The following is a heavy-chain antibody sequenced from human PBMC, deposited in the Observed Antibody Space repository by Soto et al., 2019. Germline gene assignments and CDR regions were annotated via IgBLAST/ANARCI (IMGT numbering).Heavy chain of an antibody. Sequence: QVQLVQSGAEVKKPGASVKVSCKASGYTFTSYGVSWVRQAPGKGLEWMGWISAYNGKTDYAQKLQGRVTMTKDTSPSTGDMELRSLRTADTAVYYCARFGIWGYGDYPYGSEDYWGQGTLVTVSS. V-gene: IGHV1-18*01. D-gene: IGHD4-17*01. CDR2: ISAYNGKT. J-gene: IGHJ4*02. CDR3: ARFGIWGYGDYPYGSEDY. CDR1: GYTFTSYG.